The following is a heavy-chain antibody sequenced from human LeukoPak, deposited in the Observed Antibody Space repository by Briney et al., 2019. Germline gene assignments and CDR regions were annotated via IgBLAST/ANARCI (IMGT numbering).Heavy chain of an antibody. Sequence: ASVKVSCKASGYTFTSFGISWVRQAPGQGLEWMGWISAYNRNTNYAQKLQGRVTMTTDTSTSTAYMELKSLRSDDTAVYYCARLLSGSGFDPWGQGTLVTVSS. CDR2: ISAYNRNT. V-gene: IGHV1-18*01. CDR3: ARLLSGSGFDP. CDR1: GYTFTSFG. D-gene: IGHD3-10*01. J-gene: IGHJ5*02.